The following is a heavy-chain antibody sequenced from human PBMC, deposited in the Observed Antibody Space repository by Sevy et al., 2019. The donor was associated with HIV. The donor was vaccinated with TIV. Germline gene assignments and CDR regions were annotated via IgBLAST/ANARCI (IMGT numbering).Heavy chain of an antibody. V-gene: IGHV1-24*01. CDR3: ATFGYHCSSTSCYSQRAYYYYYGMDV. CDR1: GYTLTELS. D-gene: IGHD2-2*01. J-gene: IGHJ6*02. Sequence: ASVKVSCKVSGYTLTELSMHWVRQAPGKGLEWMGGFDPEDGETIYAQKFQGRVTMTEDTSTDTAYMGLSSLRSEDTAVYYYATFGYHCSSTSCYSQRAYYYYYGMDVWGQGTTVTVSS. CDR2: FDPEDGET.